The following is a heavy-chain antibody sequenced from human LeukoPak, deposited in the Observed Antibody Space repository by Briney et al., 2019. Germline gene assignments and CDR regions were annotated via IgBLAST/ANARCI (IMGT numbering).Heavy chain of an antibody. D-gene: IGHD3-10*01. CDR3: AKGGPSYPYFYGMDV. CDR1: GFTFGTYS. Sequence: GGSLRLSCAASGFTFGTYSMNWVRQAPGKGLEWVSSLSGRGDSTYYADSVKGRFTVSRDNSKNTLYLQMNTLRAEDTAVYYCAKGGPSYPYFYGMDVWGQGTTVTVSS. CDR2: LSGRGDST. V-gene: IGHV3-23*01. J-gene: IGHJ6*02.